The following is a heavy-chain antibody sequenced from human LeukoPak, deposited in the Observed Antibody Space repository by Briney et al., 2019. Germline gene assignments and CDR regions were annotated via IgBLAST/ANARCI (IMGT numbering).Heavy chain of an antibody. J-gene: IGHJ4*02. Sequence: ASVKVSCKATSGISWVRQAPGQGLEWMGWIGSYEGDTYYAQKFQGRVTVTTDTSTSTAYMELRSLRSDDTAVYYCARDLWNFYDSSGYYRGFGCWGQGTLVTVSS. V-gene: IGHV1-18*01. CDR1: TSG. CDR2: IGSYEGDT. D-gene: IGHD3-22*01. CDR3: ARDLWNFYDSSGYYRGFGC.